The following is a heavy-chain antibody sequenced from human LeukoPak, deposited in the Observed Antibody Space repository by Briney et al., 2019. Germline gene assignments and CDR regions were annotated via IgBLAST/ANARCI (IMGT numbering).Heavy chain of an antibody. CDR1: GGSISSSYYY. CDR3: AQSLRSINWSGNWFDP. V-gene: IGHV4-39*01. CDR2: IYYSGST. J-gene: IGHJ5*02. D-gene: IGHD6-13*01. Sequence: KPSETLSLTCTVSGGSISSSYYYWGWIRQPPGKGLEWVGSIYYSGSTYYNPSLKSRVTISVDTSKNQFSLKLSSVTAADTAVYYCAQSLRSINWSGNWFDPWGQGTLVTVSS.